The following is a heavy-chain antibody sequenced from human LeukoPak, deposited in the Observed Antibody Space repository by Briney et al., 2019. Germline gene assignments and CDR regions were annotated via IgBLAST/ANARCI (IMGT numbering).Heavy chain of an antibody. CDR3: ARWGSTSCYDY. CDR2: ISTNEDST. CDR1: GFTFSTYA. D-gene: IGHD2-2*01. J-gene: IGHJ4*02. V-gene: IGHV3-64*02. Sequence: GGSLRLSCAASGFTFSTYAMHWVRQAPGKGLEYVSAISTNEDSTYYADSVKGRFTISRDNSKNTLFLQMGSLGGDDMAVYYCARWGSTSCYDYWGQGTLVTVSS.